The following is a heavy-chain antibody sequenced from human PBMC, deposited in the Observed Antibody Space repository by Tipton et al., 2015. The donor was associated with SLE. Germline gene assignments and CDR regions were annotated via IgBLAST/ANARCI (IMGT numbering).Heavy chain of an antibody. V-gene: IGHV3-13*01. J-gene: IGHJ3*02. CDR3: ARGAYCGGDCYPDAFDI. D-gene: IGHD2-21*01. CDR1: GFTFSSYD. CDR2: IGTAGDT. Sequence: SLRLSCAASGFTFSSYDMHWVRQATGKGLEWVSAIGTAGDTYYPGSVKGRFTISRENAKNSLYLQMNSLRAGDTAVYYCARGAYCGGDCYPDAFDIWGQGTMVTVSS.